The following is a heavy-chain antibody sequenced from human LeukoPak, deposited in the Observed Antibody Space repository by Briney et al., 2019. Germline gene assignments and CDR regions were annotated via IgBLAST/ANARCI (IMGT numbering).Heavy chain of an antibody. Sequence: GASVKVSCKASGYTFTGYYMHWVRQAPGQGLEWMGIINPSGGSTSYAQKFQGRVTMTRDTSTSTVYMELSSLRSEDTAVYYCARDNSAVTIFGVVAQPYYYMDVWGKGTTVTVSS. CDR1: GYTFTGYY. V-gene: IGHV1-46*01. CDR3: ARDNSAVTIFGVVAQPYYYMDV. CDR2: INPSGGST. D-gene: IGHD3-3*01. J-gene: IGHJ6*03.